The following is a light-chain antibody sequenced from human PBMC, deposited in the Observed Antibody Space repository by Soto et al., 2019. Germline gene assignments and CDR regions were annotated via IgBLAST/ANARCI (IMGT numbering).Light chain of an antibody. CDR1: SSDIGSSNY. V-gene: IGLV2-14*03. CDR2: DVS. Sequence: QSVLTQPASLSGSPGQSITISCTGTSSDIGSSNYVSWYQQHPGKATKLMIFDVSYRPSGISDRFSGSKSGNTASLTISGLQPEDEADYYCSSYGASSTLFGGGTKVTVL. J-gene: IGLJ3*02. CDR3: SSYGASSTL.